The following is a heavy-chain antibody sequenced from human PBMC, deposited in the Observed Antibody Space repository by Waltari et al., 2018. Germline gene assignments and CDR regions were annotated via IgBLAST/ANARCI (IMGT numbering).Heavy chain of an antibody. CDR1: GGSISSSSYY. J-gene: IGHJ4*02. V-gene: IGHV4-39*07. CDR3: ARTISVRVADY. Sequence: QLQLQESGPGLVKPSETLSLTCTVSGGSISSSSYYWGWIRQPPGKGLEWIGSIYYSGITYYNPSLKSRVTISVDTSKNQFSLKLSSVTAADTAVYYCARTISVRVADYWGQGTLVTVSS. D-gene: IGHD2-15*01. CDR2: IYYSGIT.